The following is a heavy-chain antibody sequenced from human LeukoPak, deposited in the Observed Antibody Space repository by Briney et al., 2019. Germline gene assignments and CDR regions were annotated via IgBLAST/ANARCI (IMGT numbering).Heavy chain of an antibody. D-gene: IGHD3-22*01. V-gene: IGHV3-33*01. CDR3: ARDRITKIVGTFDI. CDR1: GFTFSSYG. CDR2: IWYDGSNK. Sequence: GRSLRLSCAASGFTFSSYGMHWVRQAPGKGLEWVAVIWYDGSNKYYADSVKGRFTISRDNSKNTLYLQMNSLRAEDTAVYYCARDRITKIVGTFDIWGQGTMVTVSS. J-gene: IGHJ3*02.